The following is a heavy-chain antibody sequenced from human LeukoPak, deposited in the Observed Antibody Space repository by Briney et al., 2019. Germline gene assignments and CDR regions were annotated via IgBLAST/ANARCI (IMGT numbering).Heavy chain of an antibody. J-gene: IGHJ4*02. CDR2: IAYDGSRK. CDR3: AKELAMIVVVTLGY. CDR1: GFTFSGYG. Sequence: GRSLRLSCAASGFTFSGYGMHWVRQAPGKGLEWVTGIAYDGSRKHYADSVKGRFTISRDKSKNTLYLQMNSLRADDTAVYYCAKELAMIVVVTLGYWGQGTLVTVSS. V-gene: IGHV3-30*18. D-gene: IGHD3-22*01.